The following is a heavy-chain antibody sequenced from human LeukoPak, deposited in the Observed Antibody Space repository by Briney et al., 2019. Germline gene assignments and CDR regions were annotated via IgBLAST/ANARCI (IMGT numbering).Heavy chain of an antibody. J-gene: IGHJ4*02. CDR2: ISSGSRTI. Sequence: PGGSLRLSCAASGFTFSSYSMNWVRQAPGKGLEWISSISSGSRTIYYADSVKGRFTISRDNAENSLYLQMNSLRDEDTAVYYCARARGDYYPIEDYWGQGTLVTVSS. CDR3: ARARGDYYPIEDY. D-gene: IGHD4-17*01. CDR1: GFTFSSYS. V-gene: IGHV3-48*02.